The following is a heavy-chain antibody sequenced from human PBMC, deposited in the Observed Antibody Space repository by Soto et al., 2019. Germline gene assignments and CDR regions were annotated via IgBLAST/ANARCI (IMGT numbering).Heavy chain of an antibody. CDR1: GGSISSGGYY. V-gene: IGHV4-31*03. CDR2: IYYSGST. CDR3: ARDGHQTYGMDV. J-gene: IGHJ6*02. Sequence: TSETLSLTCTVSGGSISSGGYYWSWIRQHPGKGLEWIGYIYYSGSTYYNPSLKSRVTISVDTSKNQFSLKLSSVTAADTAVYYCARDGHQTYGMDVWGQGTTVTVSS.